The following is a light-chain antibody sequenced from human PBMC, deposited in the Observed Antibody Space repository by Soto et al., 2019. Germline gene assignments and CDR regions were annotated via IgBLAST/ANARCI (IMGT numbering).Light chain of an antibody. J-gene: IGLJ1*01. CDR3: SSYKSSSIV. V-gene: IGLV2-14*03. CDR2: NVY. Sequence: QSVLTQPASVSGSPGQSITISCTGTSSDVGAYNFVSWHQQHPGKAPKLMIYNVYDRPSGISYRFSGSKSGNTASLTIAGLQGEDEADYYCSSYKSSSIVVGTGTKVTVV. CDR1: SSDVGAYNF.